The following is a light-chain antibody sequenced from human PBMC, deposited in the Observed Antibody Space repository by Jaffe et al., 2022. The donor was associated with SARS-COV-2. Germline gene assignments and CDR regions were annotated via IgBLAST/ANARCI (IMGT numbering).Light chain of an antibody. CDR3: QQYNYYSYT. J-gene: IGKJ2*01. CDR1: QSISSW. V-gene: IGKV1-5*03. Sequence: DIQMTQSPSTLSASVGDRVTITCRASQSISSWLAWYQQKPGKAPKLLIYKASSLESGVPSRFSGRGSATEFTLTISSLQPDDFATYYCQQYNYYSYTFGQGTNLEI. CDR2: KAS.